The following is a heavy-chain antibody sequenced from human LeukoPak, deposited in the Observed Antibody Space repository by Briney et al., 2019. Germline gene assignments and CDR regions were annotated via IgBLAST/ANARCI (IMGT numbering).Heavy chain of an antibody. CDR1: VGSSIGYY. V-gene: IGHV4-34*01. J-gene: IGHJ4*02. CDR2: INHSGST. Sequence: SETLSLTSAVYVGSSIGYYWRWIRQPPGKGLEWIGEINHSGSTIYNPSLNSRVTISVDTSKNQFSLKLSSVTAADTAVYYCARNPRYCTRGVCYPSVYWGQGTLVSVSS. CDR3: ARNPRYCTRGVCYPSVY. D-gene: IGHD2-8*01.